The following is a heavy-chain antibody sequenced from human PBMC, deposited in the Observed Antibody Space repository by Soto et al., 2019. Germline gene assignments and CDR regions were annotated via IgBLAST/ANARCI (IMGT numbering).Heavy chain of an antibody. CDR3: ALTGYYSTFDY. D-gene: IGHD3-9*01. V-gene: IGHV1-69*01. CDR1: GGTFSSYA. J-gene: IGHJ4*02. CDR2: IIPIFGTA. Sequence: QVQLVQSGAEVKKPGSSVKVSCKASGGTFSSYAISWVRQAPGQGLEWMGGIIPIFGTASYAQKFQGRVTITADESASTAYMVLIGLRSEDTAGYYCALTGYYSTFDYWGQGTLVTVSS.